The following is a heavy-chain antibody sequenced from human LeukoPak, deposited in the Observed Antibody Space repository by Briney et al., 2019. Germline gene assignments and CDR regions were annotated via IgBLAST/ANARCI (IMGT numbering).Heavy chain of an antibody. CDR3: ASQNCSSTSCYPQNWFDP. CDR1: GGSFSGYY. J-gene: IGHJ5*02. Sequence: PSETLSLTCAVYGGSFSGYYWSWIRQPPGKGLEWIGEINHSGSTNYNSSLKSRVTISVGTSKNQFSLKLSSVTAADTAVYYCASQNCSSTSCYPQNWFDPWGQGTLVTVSS. D-gene: IGHD2-2*01. CDR2: INHSGST. V-gene: IGHV4-34*01.